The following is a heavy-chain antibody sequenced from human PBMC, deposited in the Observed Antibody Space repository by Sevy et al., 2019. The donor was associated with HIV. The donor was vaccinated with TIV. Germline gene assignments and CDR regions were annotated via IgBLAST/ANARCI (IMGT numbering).Heavy chain of an antibody. CDR2: IYYSGST. Sequence: SETLSLTCTVSGGSISSSSYYWGWIRQPPGKGLEWIGSIYYSGSTYYNPSLKSRVTISVDTSKNQFSLKLSSVTAADTALYYCARRQVEQWLGIDYWGQGTLVTVSS. J-gene: IGHJ4*02. D-gene: IGHD6-19*01. CDR1: GGSISSSSYY. CDR3: ARRQVEQWLGIDY. V-gene: IGHV4-39*01.